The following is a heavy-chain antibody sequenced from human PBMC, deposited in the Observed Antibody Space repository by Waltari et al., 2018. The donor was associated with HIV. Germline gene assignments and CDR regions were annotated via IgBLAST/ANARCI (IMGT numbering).Heavy chain of an antibody. CDR3: ARESGPITMIVVVGDAFDI. J-gene: IGHJ3*02. V-gene: IGHV1-46*01. D-gene: IGHD3-22*01. Sequence: QVQLVQSGAEVKKPGASVKVSCKASGYTFTSYYMHWVRQAPGQGLEWMGIINPRGGSTSYAQKFQGRVTMTRDTSTSTVYMELSSLRSEDTAVYYCARESGPITMIVVVGDAFDIWGQGTMVTVSS. CDR2: INPRGGST. CDR1: GYTFTSYY.